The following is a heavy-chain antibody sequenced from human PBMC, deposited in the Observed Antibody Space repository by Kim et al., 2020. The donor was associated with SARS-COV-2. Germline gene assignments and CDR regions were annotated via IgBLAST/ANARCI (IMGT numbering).Heavy chain of an antibody. Sequence: ASVKVSCKASGYTFTSYDINWVRQATGQGLEWMGWMNPNSGNTGYAQKFQGRVTMTRNTSISTAYMELSSLRSEDTAVYYCARYRMDWRSVLLWFGTNKGGTDAWGQGTRVTVSS. J-gene: IGHJ6*02. CDR2: MNPNSGNT. CDR1: GYTFTSYD. CDR3: ARYRMDWRSVLLWFGTNKGGTDA. D-gene: IGHD3-10*01. V-gene: IGHV1-8*01.